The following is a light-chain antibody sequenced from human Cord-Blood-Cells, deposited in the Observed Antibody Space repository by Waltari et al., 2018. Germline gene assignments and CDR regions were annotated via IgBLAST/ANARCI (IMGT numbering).Light chain of an antibody. CDR1: QGISSY. CDR3: QQLNSYPSIT. V-gene: IGKV1-9*01. CDR2: AAS. J-gene: IGKJ5*01. Sequence: DIQLTQSPSFLAASVGARVTLTCRASQGISSYLAWYQQKPGKAPKLLIYAASTLQSGVPSRFSGSGSGTEFTLTISSLQPEDFATYYCQQLNSYPSITFGQGTRLEIK.